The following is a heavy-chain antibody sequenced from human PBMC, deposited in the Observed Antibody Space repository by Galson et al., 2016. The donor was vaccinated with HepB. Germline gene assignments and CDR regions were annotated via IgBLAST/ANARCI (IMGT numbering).Heavy chain of an antibody. D-gene: IGHD2-21*02. J-gene: IGHJ4*02. CDR2: IRSNGDWT. V-gene: IGHV3-64*01. CDR1: GFTFSSHA. Sequence: SLRLSCAASGFTFSSHAMHWVRQAPGKGLEYVSGIRSNGDWTYYANFVKGRFTISRDNSKNTRFLQMNSLRVEDTALYYCAKGGRYCGGDCYSHWGQGTLVTVPS. CDR3: AKGGRYCGGDCYSH.